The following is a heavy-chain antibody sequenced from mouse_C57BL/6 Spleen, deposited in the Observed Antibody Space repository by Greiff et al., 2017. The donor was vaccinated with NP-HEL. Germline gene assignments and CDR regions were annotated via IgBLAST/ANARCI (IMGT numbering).Heavy chain of an antibody. Sequence: QVQLQQPGAELVKPGASVKLSCKASGYTFTSYWMHWVKQRPGQGLEWIGMIHPNSGSTNYNEKFKSKATLTVDKSSSTAYMQLSSLTSEDSAVYDCARSSRGNFFYAMDYWGQGTSVTVSS. CDR3: ARSSRGNFFYAMDY. J-gene: IGHJ4*01. D-gene: IGHD2-1*01. V-gene: IGHV1-64*01. CDR1: GYTFTSYW. CDR2: IHPNSGST.